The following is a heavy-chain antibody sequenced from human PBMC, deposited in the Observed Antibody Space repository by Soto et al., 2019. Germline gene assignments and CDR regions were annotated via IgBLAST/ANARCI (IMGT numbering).Heavy chain of an antibody. Sequence: SVKVSCKSSGCAFSDYAFSCVRQAPGQGLEWLGGIMPIFRAPDYAQKFQGRVTITADEFTRTAYMEMNSLRSEDTAVYYCASWLKGPDIGNYYYGMDVWGQGTTVTVSS. J-gene: IGHJ6*02. CDR2: IMPIFRAP. CDR1: GCAFSDYA. D-gene: IGHD2-15*01. CDR3: ASWLKGPDIGNYYYGMDV. V-gene: IGHV1-69*13.